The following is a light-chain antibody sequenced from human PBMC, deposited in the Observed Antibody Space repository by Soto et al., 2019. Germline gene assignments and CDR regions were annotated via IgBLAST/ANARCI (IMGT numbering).Light chain of an antibody. Sequence: DIVMPQSPLSLPVTPGEPASISCRSSQSLLHSNGYNYLDWYLQKPGQSPQLLIYLGSNRASGVPDRFSGSGSGTDFTLKISRVEAEDVGVYYCMQALQTPLTFGGGTPVEIQ. J-gene: IGKJ4*01. V-gene: IGKV2-28*01. CDR2: LGS. CDR3: MQALQTPLT. CDR1: QSLLHSNGYNY.